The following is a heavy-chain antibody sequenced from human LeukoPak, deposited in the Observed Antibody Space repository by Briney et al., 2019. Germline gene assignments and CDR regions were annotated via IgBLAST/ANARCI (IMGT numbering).Heavy chain of an antibody. CDR2: IYSGGST. Sequence: PGGSLRLSCAASGFTFSSNYMSWVRQAPGKGLEWVSVIYSGGSTYYADSVKGRFTISRDNSKNTLYLQMNSLRAEDTAVYYCARVYQPPAIRPGRHNWFDPWGQGTLVTVSS. V-gene: IGHV3-53*01. D-gene: IGHD5-18*01. J-gene: IGHJ5*02. CDR1: GFTFSSNY. CDR3: ARVYQPPAIRPGRHNWFDP.